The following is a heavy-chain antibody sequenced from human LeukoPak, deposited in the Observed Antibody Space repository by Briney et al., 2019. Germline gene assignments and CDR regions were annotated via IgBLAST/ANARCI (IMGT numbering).Heavy chain of an antibody. CDR1: GYTFTGYY. J-gene: IGHJ4*02. Sequence: ASVKVSCKASGYTFTGYYMHWVRQAPGQGLEWMGWINPNSGGTNYAQEFQGRVTMTRDTSISTAYMELSRLRSDDTAVYYCATYSGYDTSSDYWGQGTLVTVSS. CDR2: INPNSGGT. D-gene: IGHD5-12*01. CDR3: ATYSGYDTSSDY. V-gene: IGHV1-2*02.